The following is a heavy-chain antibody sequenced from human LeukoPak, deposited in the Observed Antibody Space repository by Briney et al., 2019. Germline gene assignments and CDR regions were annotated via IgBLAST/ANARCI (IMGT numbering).Heavy chain of an antibody. D-gene: IGHD3-22*01. CDR2: IYTSGST. CDR3: ARESGYYDSSGYSYYFDY. J-gene: IGHJ4*02. Sequence: PSETLSLTCTVSGGSISSYYWSWIRQPAGKGLEWIGRIYTSGSTNYNPSLKSRVTMSVDTSKNQFSLKLSSVTAADTAVYYCARESGYYDSSGYSYYFDYWGQGTLVTVSS. V-gene: IGHV4-4*07. CDR1: GGSISSYY.